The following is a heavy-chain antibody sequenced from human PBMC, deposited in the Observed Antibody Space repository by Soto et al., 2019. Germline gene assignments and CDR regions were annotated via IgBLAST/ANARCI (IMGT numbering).Heavy chain of an antibody. CDR1: GFTFSSYA. V-gene: IGHV3-23*01. CDR3: AKDYSESRLRTQAVDY. CDR2: ISGSGGST. D-gene: IGHD2-21*01. J-gene: IGHJ4*02. Sequence: GGSLRLSCAASGFTFSSYAMSWVRQAPGKGLEWVSAISGSGGSTYYADSVKGRFTISRDNSKNTLYLQMNSLRAEDTAVYYCAKDYSESRLRTQAVDYWGQGPLVTVYS.